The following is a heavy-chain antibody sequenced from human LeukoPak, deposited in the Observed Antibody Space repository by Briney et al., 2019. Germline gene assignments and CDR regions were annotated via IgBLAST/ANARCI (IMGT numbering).Heavy chain of an antibody. CDR1: GFTFSSYA. Sequence: GGSLRLSCAASGFTFSSYAMSWVRQAPGKGLEWVSAISGSGGSTYYADSVKGRFTISRDNAKNSLYLQMNSLRAEDTAVYYCARDFLTGTTDYYYMDVWGKGTTVTVSS. CDR3: ARDFLTGTTDYYYMDV. D-gene: IGHD1-7*01. V-gene: IGHV3-23*01. CDR2: ISGSGGST. J-gene: IGHJ6*03.